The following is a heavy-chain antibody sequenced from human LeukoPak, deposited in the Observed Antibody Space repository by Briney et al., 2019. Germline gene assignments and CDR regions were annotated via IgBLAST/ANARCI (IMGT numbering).Heavy chain of an antibody. CDR2: ISQDGSET. CDR3: VRDLGHSRHYFEY. CDR1: GFTFNSFF. Sequence: GGSLRLSCAASGFTFNSFFLNWIRLTPGRELEWVACISQDGSETFYMDSVRGRFTISRDNTKNPLYLQMNSLRAEGTAVYFCVRDLGHSRHYFEYWGQGALVTVSS. V-gene: IGHV3-7*01. J-gene: IGHJ4*02. D-gene: IGHD7-27*01.